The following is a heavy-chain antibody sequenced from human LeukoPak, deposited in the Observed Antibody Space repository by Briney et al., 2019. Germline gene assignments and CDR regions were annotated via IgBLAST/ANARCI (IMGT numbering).Heavy chain of an antibody. CDR1: GYTFTSYG. V-gene: IGHV1-18*01. CDR2: ISAYNGNT. J-gene: IGHJ3*02. D-gene: IGHD5-12*01. Sequence: ASVKVSCKASGYTFTSYGISWVRQAPGQGLEWMGWISAYNGNTNYAQKLQGRVTMTTDTSTSTAYMELRSLRSDDTAVYYCARDGLRYRGYGSPLVAFDIWGQGTMVTVSS. CDR3: ARDGLRYRGYGSPLVAFDI.